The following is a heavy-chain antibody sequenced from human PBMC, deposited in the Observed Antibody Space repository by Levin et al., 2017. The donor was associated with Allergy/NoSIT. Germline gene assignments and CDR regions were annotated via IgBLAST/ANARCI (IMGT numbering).Heavy chain of an antibody. J-gene: IGHJ3*02. V-gene: IGHV3-30-3*01. Sequence: GESLKISCAASGFTFSSYAMHWVRQAPGKGLEWVAVISYDGSNKYYADSVKGRFTISRDNSKNTLYLQMNSLRAEDTAVYYCARAALVAADDAFDIWGQGTMVTVSS. CDR2: ISYDGSNK. CDR3: ARAALVAADDAFDI. CDR1: GFTFSSYA. D-gene: IGHD2-15*01.